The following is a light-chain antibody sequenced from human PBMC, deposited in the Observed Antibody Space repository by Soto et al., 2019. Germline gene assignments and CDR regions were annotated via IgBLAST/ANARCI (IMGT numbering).Light chain of an antibody. Sequence: DIQMTQSPSTLSASVGDRVTITCRASQSISSWLAWYQQKPGKAPKLLIYAASSLESGVPSRFSGSGSGTEISLITSSRQQHDYVTYYCRQHYNSSGTFGQGTKVDIK. CDR3: RQHYNSSGT. J-gene: IGKJ1*01. CDR1: QSISSW. CDR2: AAS. V-gene: IGKV1-5*01.